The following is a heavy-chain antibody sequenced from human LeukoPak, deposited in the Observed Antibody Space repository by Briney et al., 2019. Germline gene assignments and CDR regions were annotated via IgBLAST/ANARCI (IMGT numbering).Heavy chain of an antibody. V-gene: IGHV1-69*05. Sequence: ASVKVSCKASGGTFSSYAISWVRQAPGQGLERMGGIIPIFGTANYAQKFQGRVTITTDESTSTGYMELSSLRSEDTAVYYCARDYGGNFDYWGQGTLVTVSS. CDR2: IIPIFGTA. D-gene: IGHD4-23*01. J-gene: IGHJ4*02. CDR1: GGTFSSYA. CDR3: ARDYGGNFDY.